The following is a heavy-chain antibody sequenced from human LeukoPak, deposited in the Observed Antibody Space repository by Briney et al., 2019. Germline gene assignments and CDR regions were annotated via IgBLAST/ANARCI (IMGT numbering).Heavy chain of an antibody. Sequence: GGSLRLSCAASGFSFSSYSMNWVRQAPGKGLEWVSYISSTSTTYYADSVKGRFTISRDTAKNSLYLQMNSLRDEDTALYYGARDKYGGLWGQGTMVTVSS. J-gene: IGHJ3*01. CDR3: ARDKYGGL. CDR2: ISSTSTT. CDR1: GFSFSSYS. D-gene: IGHD3-16*01. V-gene: IGHV3-48*02.